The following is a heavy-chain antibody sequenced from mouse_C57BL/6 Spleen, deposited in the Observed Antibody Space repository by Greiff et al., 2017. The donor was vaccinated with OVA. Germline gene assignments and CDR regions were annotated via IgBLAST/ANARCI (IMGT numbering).Heavy chain of an antibody. V-gene: IGHV1-50*01. CDR1: GYTFTSYW. J-gene: IGHJ2*01. CDR3: ARRGLDYFDY. Sequence: VKLMESGAELVKPGASVKLSCKASGYTFTSYWMQWVKQRPGQGLEWIGEIDPSDSYTNYNQKFKGKATLTVDTSSSTAYMQLSSLTSEDSAVYYCARRGLDYFDYWGQGTTLTVSS. CDR2: IDPSDSYT. D-gene: IGHD3-3*01.